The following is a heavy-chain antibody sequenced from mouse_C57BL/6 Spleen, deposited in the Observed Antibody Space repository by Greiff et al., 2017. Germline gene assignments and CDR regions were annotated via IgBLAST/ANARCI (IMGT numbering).Heavy chain of an antibody. V-gene: IGHV1-61*01. Sequence: QVQLQQSGAELVRPGSSVKLSCKASGYTFTSYWMDWVKQRPGQGLEWIGNIYPSDSETHYSQKFKDKATLTVDKSSSTAYMQLSSLTSEDSAVYYCARRSTVVAPCDYWGQGTTLTVSS. J-gene: IGHJ2*01. CDR3: ARRSTVVAPCDY. CDR2: IYPSDSET. D-gene: IGHD1-1*01. CDR1: GYTFTSYW.